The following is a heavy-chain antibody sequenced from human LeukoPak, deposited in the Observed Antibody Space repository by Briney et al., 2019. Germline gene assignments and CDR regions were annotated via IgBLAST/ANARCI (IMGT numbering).Heavy chain of an antibody. J-gene: IGHJ5*02. V-gene: IGHV4-34*01. D-gene: IGHD3-10*01. Sequence: SETLSLTCAVYGGTFRGYYWSRIRQPPGKGLEWIGEINHSGITNYNPSLKSRVSISVDTSKNQFSLKLSSVTAADTAVYYCARRRLYYYGSGSYGNWFDPWGQGTLVTVSS. CDR3: ARRRLYYYGSGSYGNWFDP. CDR2: INHSGIT. CDR1: GGTFRGYY.